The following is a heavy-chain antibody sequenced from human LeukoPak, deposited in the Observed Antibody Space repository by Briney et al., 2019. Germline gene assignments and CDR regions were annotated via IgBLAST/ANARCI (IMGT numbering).Heavy chain of an antibody. D-gene: IGHD3-10*01. V-gene: IGHV4-34*01. J-gene: IGHJ4*02. CDR2: INHSGST. CDR1: GGSFSGYY. CDR3: AKRMVVHGVTYYFDH. Sequence: SETLSLTCAVYGGSFSGYYWSWIRQPPGKGLEWIGEINHSGSTNYNPSLKSRVTISVDTSKNQFSLKLSSVTAADTAVYYCAKRMVVHGVTYYFDHWGQGTPVTVSS.